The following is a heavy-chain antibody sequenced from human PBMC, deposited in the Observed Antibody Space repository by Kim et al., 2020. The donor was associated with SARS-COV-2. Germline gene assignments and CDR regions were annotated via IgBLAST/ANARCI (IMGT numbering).Heavy chain of an antibody. CDR3: AKGYSYGPRGHYYYMDV. Sequence: GGSLRLSCAASGFTFSSYGMHWVRQAPGKGLEWVAVISYDGSNKYYADSVKGRFTISRDNSKNTLYLQMNSLRAEDTAVYYCAKGYSYGPRGHYYYMDVWGKGTTVTVSS. CDR2: ISYDGSNK. V-gene: IGHV3-30*18. D-gene: IGHD5-18*01. J-gene: IGHJ6*03. CDR1: GFTFSSYG.